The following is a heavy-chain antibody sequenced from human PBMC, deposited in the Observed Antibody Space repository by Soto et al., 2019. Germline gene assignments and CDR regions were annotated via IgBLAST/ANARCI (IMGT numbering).Heavy chain of an antibody. CDR3: AKAEMQLWVRCASDI. CDR2: ISYDGNSK. CDR1: GFTFSSYG. D-gene: IGHD5-18*01. Sequence: QVQLVESGGGVVQPGRSLRLSCAASGFTFSSYGRHWVRQTPGKGLEWVAVISYDGNSKYSADSVKGRFTISRDNSKKTVYLQMNSLRAEDTAVYYCAKAEMQLWVRCASDIWGQGTMVTVSS. J-gene: IGHJ3*02. V-gene: IGHV3-30*18.